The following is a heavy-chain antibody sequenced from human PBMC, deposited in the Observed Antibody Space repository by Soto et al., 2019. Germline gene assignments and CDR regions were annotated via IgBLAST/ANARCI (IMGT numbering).Heavy chain of an antibody. V-gene: IGHV3-30-3*01. CDR1: GFTFSSYA. Sequence: QVQLVESGGGVVQPGRSLRLSCAASGFTFSSYAMHWVRQAPGKGLEWVAVISYDGSNKYYADSVKGRFTISRDNSKNTLYLQMNSLRAEDTAVYYCARDVVVTAADYYGMDVW. D-gene: IGHD2-21*02. J-gene: IGHJ6*01. CDR3: ARDVVVTAADYYGMDV. CDR2: ISYDGSNK.